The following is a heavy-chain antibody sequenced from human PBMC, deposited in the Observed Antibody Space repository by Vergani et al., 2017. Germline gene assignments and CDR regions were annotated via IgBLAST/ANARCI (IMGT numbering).Heavy chain of an antibody. CDR3: ARVPFLGDGMDV. J-gene: IGHJ6*02. V-gene: IGHV3-13*04. CDR2: IGTAGDT. CDR1: GFTFSSYD. Sequence: EVQLVESGGGVVQPGGSLRLSCAASGFTFSSYDMHWVRQATGKGLEWVSAIGTAGDTYYPGSVKGRFTISRENAKNSLYLQMNSLRAGDTAVYYCARVPFLGDGMDVWGQGTTVTVSS.